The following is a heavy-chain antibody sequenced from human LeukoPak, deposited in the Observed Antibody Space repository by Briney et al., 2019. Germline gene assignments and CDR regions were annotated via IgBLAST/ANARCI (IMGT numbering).Heavy chain of an antibody. V-gene: IGHV4-61*02. CDR2: IYTSGST. CDR3: ARAPGTTLLRYFDWLRSHDAFDI. CDR1: GGSISSGSYY. Sequence: SETLSLTCTVSGGSISSGSYYWSWIRQPAGKGLEWIGRIYTSGSTNYNPPLKSRVTISVDTSKNQFSLKLSSVTAADTAVYYCARAPGTTLLRYFDWLRSHDAFDIWGQGTMVTVSS. D-gene: IGHD3-9*01. J-gene: IGHJ3*02.